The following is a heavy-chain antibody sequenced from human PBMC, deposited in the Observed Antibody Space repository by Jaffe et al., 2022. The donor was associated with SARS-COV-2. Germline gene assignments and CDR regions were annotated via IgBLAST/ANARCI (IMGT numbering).Heavy chain of an antibody. V-gene: IGHV3-7*03. D-gene: IGHD3-3*01. CDR2: IKQDGSEK. CDR3: ARDMTTYDFWSGYYYHYYGMDV. CDR1: GFTFSSYW. J-gene: IGHJ6*02. Sequence: EVQLVESGGGLVQPGGSLRLSCAASGFTFSSYWMSWVRQAPGKGLEWVANIKQDGSEKYYVDSVKGRFTISRDNAKNSLYLQMNSLRAEDTAVYYCARDMTTYDFWSGYYYHYYGMDVWGQGTTVTVSS.